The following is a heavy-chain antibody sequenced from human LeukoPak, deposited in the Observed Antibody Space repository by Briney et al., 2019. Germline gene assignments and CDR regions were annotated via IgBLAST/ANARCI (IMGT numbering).Heavy chain of an antibody. V-gene: IGHV4-59*08. CDR2: IYYSGST. CDR3: ASSSWTTAGGLDY. CDR1: GGSISSYY. D-gene: IGHD6-13*01. Sequence: KSSETLSLTCTVSGGSISSYYWSWIRQPPGKGLEWIGYIYYSGSTNYNPSLKSRVTISVDTSKNQFSLKLSSVTAADTAVYYCASSSWTTAGGLDYWGQGTLVTVSS. J-gene: IGHJ4*02.